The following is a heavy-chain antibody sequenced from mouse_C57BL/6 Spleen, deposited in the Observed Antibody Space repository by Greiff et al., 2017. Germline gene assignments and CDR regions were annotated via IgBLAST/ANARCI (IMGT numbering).Heavy chain of an antibody. CDR1: GYAFSSSW. CDR3: ESPDYYCCSWFAY. J-gene: IGHJ3*01. Sequence: VQLQESGPELVKPGASVKISCKASGYAFSSSWMNWVKQRPGKGLEWIGRIYPGDGDTNYNGKFKSKATLTADKSSSTAYMQLSTLTSEDSAVSFCESPDYYCCSWFAYWGQATLVTVSA. CDR2: IYPGDGDT. D-gene: IGHD1-1*01. V-gene: IGHV1-82*01.